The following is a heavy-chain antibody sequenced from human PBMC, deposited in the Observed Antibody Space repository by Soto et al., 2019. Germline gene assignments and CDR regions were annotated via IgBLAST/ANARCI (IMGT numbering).Heavy chain of an antibody. V-gene: IGHV1-69*01. CDR2: IIPMFETP. D-gene: IGHD6-13*01. J-gene: IGHJ4*01. CDR3: ARGPAYSSSWYFAA. Sequence: QVQLVQSGAEVKRPGSSVKVSCKASGGIFSNYAISLVRQAPGHGLEWMGGIIPMFETPNYAHQFHGRVTITADGSTSTAYMALRSLTFEDTAVYYCARGPAYSSSWYFAAWGHGTLVTVSS. CDR1: GGIFSNYA.